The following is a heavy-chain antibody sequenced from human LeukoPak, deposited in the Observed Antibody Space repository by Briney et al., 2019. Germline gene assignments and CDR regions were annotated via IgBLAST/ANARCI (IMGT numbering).Heavy chain of an antibody. CDR1: GGSITGYY. V-gene: IGHV4-59*08. J-gene: IGHJ4*02. Sequence: SETLSLTCTLSGGSITGYYWSWLRQPPGKGLEWIGYLYYSGGTDYQRSLKSRVTMSVDTSKNQFSLKLRFVTAADTAVYYCARRADYFSTTGYDKFDYWGQGSLVTVSS. CDR2: LYYSGGT. CDR3: ARRADYFSTTGYDKFDY. D-gene: IGHD3-9*01.